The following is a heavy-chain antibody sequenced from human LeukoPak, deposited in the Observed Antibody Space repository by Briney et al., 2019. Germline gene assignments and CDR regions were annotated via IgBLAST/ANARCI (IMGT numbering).Heavy chain of an antibody. CDR3: ARDYGYYYDSSGYFSH. CDR2: IYYSGST. Sequence: PSETLSLTCTVSGGSISSYYWSWIRQPPGKGLEWIGYIYYSGSTNYNPSLKSRVTISVDTSKNQFSLKLSSVTAADTAVYYCARDYGYYYDSSGYFSHWGQGTLVTVSS. J-gene: IGHJ4*02. V-gene: IGHV4-59*01. CDR1: GGSISSYY. D-gene: IGHD3-22*01.